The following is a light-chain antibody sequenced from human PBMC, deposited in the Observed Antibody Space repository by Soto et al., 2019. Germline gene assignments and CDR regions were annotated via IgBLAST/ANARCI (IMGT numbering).Light chain of an antibody. CDR1: QTISSW. CDR3: PQTYSILLT. CDR2: AAS. Sequence: GDRGRVTCRASQTISSWLAWYQQKPGKAPKLLIYAASSLQSGVPSRFSGSGSGTDFTHTICSLQREDFAPYYCPQTYSILLTVAQGTRLEIK. J-gene: IGKJ5*01. V-gene: IGKV1-39*01.